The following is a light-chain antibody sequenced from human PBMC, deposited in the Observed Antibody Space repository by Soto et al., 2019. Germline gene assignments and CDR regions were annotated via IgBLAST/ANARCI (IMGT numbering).Light chain of an antibody. CDR3: QQYGSSPPIT. CDR1: QSVGSL. Sequence: EIVLTQSPGTLSLSPGARALLSCRASQSVGSLLAWYQHNPGQAPRLLIYDASSRATGIPDRFSGSGSGTDFTLTISRLEPEDFAVYYCQQYGSSPPITFGQGTRLEIK. J-gene: IGKJ5*01. V-gene: IGKV3-20*01. CDR2: DAS.